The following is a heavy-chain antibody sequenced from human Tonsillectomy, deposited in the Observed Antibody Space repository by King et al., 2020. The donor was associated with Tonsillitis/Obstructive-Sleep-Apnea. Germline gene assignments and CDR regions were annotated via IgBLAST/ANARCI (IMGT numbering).Heavy chain of an antibody. Sequence: QLQESGPGLVKPSETLSLTCTVSGGSISSSSYDWGWIRQPPGKGLEWIGSIFYSGRTHYIPSLKSRVTISVDTSKNQFSLKLTSVTAADTAVYYCARCGGGPEYYYMAVWGKGTTVTVSS. V-gene: IGHV4-39*01. CDR3: ARCGGGPEYYYMAV. CDR2: IFYSGRT. CDR1: GGSISSSSYD. J-gene: IGHJ6*03.